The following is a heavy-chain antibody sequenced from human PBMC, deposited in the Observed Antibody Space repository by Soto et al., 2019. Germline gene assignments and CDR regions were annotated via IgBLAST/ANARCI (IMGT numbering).Heavy chain of an antibody. J-gene: IGHJ1*01. CDR3: ARDSVVVAAGFFQH. V-gene: IGHV3-33*01. CDR1: GFTFSSYG. D-gene: IGHD2-15*01. CDR2: IWYDGSNN. Sequence: QVQLVESGGGVVQPGRSLRLSCAASGFTFSSYGMHWVRQAPGKGLEWVAVIWYDGSNNYYADSVKGRFTISRDNSKNTLYLQMNSLRAEDTAVYYCARDSVVVAAGFFQHWGQGTLVTVSS.